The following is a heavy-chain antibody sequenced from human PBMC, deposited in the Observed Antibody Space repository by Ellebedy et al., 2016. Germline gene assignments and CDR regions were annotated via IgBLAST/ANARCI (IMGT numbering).Heavy chain of an antibody. CDR2: IYSGGST. Sequence: GESLKISXAASGFTVSSNYMSWVRQAPGKGLEWVSVIYSGGSTYYADSVKGRFTISRDNSKNTLYLQMNSLRAEDTAVYYCARVRFRGDYATYGMDVWGQGTTVTASS. V-gene: IGHV3-53*01. D-gene: IGHD4-17*01. CDR3: ARVRFRGDYATYGMDV. J-gene: IGHJ6*02. CDR1: GFTVSSNY.